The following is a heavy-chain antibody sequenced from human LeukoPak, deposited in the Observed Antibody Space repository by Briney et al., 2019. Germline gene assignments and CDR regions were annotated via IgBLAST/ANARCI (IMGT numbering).Heavy chain of an antibody. CDR1: GFSLRTSGVG. CDR2: IYWDDDK. Sequence: SGPTLVNPTQTLALTCTFSGFSLRTSGVGVGWIRQPPGKALEWLALIYWDDDKSYSPSLKTRLTITKDTSKNQVVLIMTNMDPVDTGTYYCAHRILRRGGFDYWGQGTLVTVSS. V-gene: IGHV2-5*02. J-gene: IGHJ4*02. D-gene: IGHD3-16*01. CDR3: AHRILRRGGFDY.